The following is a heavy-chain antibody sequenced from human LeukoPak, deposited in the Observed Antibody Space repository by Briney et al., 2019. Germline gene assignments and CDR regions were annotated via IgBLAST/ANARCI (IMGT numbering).Heavy chain of an antibody. D-gene: IGHD6-13*01. CDR1: GFTFSDYY. CDR3: ARDRGQPLGYYYYGMGV. V-gene: IGHV3-30-3*01. CDR2: ISYDGSNK. Sequence: GGSLRLSCAASGFTFSDYYMSWIRQAPGKGLEWVAVISYDGSNKYYADSVKGRFTISRDNSKNTLYLQMNSLRAEDTAVYYCARDRGQPLGYYYYGMGVWGQGTTVTVSS. J-gene: IGHJ6*02.